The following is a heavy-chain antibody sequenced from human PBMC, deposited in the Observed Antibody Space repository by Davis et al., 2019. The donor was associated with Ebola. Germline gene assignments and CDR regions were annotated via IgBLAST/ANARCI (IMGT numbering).Heavy chain of an antibody. CDR3: AKGPFYNWNPSYYFDY. D-gene: IGHD1-20*01. CDR1: GFTFSSYA. V-gene: IGHV3-30-3*01. Sequence: PGGSLRLSCAASGFTFSSYAMHWVRQAPGKGLEWVAVISYDGSNKYYADSVKGRFTISRDNSKNTLYLQMNSLRAEDTAVYYCAKGPFYNWNPSYYFDYWGQGTLVTVSS. CDR2: ISYDGSNK. J-gene: IGHJ4*02.